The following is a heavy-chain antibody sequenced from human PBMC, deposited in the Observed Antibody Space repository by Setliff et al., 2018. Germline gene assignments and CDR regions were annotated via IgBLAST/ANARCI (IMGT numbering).Heavy chain of an antibody. V-gene: IGHV3-15*01. CDR2: IKSKGEGETT. CDR3: ARATFGSGSYFLDY. CDR1: GITFKNAW. J-gene: IGHJ4*02. Sequence: GGSLRLSCAASGITFKNAWMTWVRQAPGKGLEWVGRIKSKGEGETTNYAVPVKGRFIISRDDSRNTIYLQMDSLKPEDTAVYFCARATFGSGSYFLDYWGQGTLVTVSS. D-gene: IGHD3-10*01.